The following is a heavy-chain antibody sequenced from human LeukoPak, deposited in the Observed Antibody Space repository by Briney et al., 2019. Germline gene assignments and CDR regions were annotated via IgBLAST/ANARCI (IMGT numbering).Heavy chain of an antibody. Sequence: GGSLRLSCAASGFTFSSYATHWVRQAPGKGLEWVAVISYDGSNKYYADSVKGRFTISRDNSKNTLYLQMNSLRAEDTAAYYCARGGDRGGFDYWGQGTLVTVSS. J-gene: IGHJ4*02. V-gene: IGHV3-30*04. CDR3: ARGGDRGGFDY. CDR1: GFTFSSYA. CDR2: ISYDGSNK. D-gene: IGHD4-17*01.